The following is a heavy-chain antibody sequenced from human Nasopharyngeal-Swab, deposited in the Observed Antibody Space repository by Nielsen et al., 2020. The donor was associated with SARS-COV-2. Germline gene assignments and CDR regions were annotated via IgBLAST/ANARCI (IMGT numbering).Heavy chain of an antibody. Sequence: GESLNISCAASGFSTSTYAMSWVRQAPGTVLEWVSAISAGGTTYYADSAKGRFTISRDNSKNTLYLQLNSLRDEDTAVYYCAKGSPGQCSSVTCTGAIYFDYWGQGTLVTVSS. V-gene: IGHV3-23*01. CDR1: GFSTSTYA. CDR2: ISAGGTT. J-gene: IGHJ4*02. D-gene: IGHD2-2*01. CDR3: AKGSPGQCSSVTCTGAIYFDY.